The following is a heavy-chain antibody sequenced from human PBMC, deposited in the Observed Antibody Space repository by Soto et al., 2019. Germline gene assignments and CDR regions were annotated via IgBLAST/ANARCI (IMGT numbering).Heavy chain of an antibody. CDR3: ARRRLTGRSWGMAP. J-gene: IGHJ6*04. CDR1: GGTFSSYA. Sequence: QVQLVQSGAEVKKPGSSVKVSCKASGGTFSSYAISWVRQAPGQGLEWMGGIIPIFGTANYAQKFQGRVTFPADEARSTPYGEVGGRRLAERAVFYCARRRLTGRSWGMAPGAKGPAVPVPT. V-gene: IGHV1-69*01. CDR2: IIPIFGTA. D-gene: IGHD1-20*01.